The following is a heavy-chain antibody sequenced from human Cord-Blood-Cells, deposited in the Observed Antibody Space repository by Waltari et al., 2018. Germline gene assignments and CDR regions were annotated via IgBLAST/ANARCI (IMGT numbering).Heavy chain of an antibody. J-gene: IGHJ4*02. CDR2: IIPVCGTA. CDR1: GGSFSSSA. Sequence: QVQLVQSGAEVKKPGSSVKVSCKASGGSFSSSAISWVRQAPGQGREWMGGIIPVCGTANYAQKFQGRVTITADKSTSTASRVLSSLRSEDTAVYYCARGRYYDFGRGYPLLDYWGQATLVTVSS. D-gene: IGHD3-3*01. CDR3: ARGRYYDFGRGYPLLDY. V-gene: IGHV1-69*06.